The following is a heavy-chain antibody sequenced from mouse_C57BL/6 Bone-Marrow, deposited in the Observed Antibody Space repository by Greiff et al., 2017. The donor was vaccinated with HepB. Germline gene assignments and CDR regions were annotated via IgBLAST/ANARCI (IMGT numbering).Heavy chain of an antibody. CDR1: GFNIKDDY. D-gene: IGHD1-1*01. V-gene: IGHV14-4*01. CDR3: TTVYYYGSSFWYFDV. Sequence: DVQLQESGAELVRPGASVKLSCTASGFNIKDDYMHWVKQRPEQGLEWIGWIDPENGDTEYASKFQGKATITADTSSNTAYLQLSSLTSEDTAVYYCTTVYYYGSSFWYFDVWGTGTTVTVSS. J-gene: IGHJ1*03. CDR2: IDPENGDT.